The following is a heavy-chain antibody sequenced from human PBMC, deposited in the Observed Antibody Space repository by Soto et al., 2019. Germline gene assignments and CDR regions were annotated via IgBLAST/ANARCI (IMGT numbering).Heavy chain of an antibody. J-gene: IGHJ5*02. CDR3: ARHRRNETRGTTVNDNWFDH. CDR2: ISGSGGST. D-gene: IGHD4-17*01. Sequence: EVQLLESGGGLVQPGGSLRLSCAASGFTFSSYAMSWVRQAPGKGLEWVSAISGSGGSTYYADSVKGRFTISRDNSKNTVYLQMNSLRAGDTAVYYCARHRRNETRGTTVNDNWFDHWGQGTLVTVS. CDR1: GFTFSSYA. V-gene: IGHV3-23*01.